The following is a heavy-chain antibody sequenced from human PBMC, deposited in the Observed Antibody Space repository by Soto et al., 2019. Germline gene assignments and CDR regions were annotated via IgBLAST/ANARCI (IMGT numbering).Heavy chain of an antibody. Sequence: SETLSLTCTVTGDSISSRSYYWGWIRQPPGKELEWIGSIYYSGGTYNTPSLSSRVSMSIDTSKDQFSLKMKSVTAADTALYFCARQRTSVVTQAYFDVWGPGSLVTDSP. CDR3: ARQRTSVVTQAYFDV. CDR2: IYYSGGT. J-gene: IGHJ4*02. D-gene: IGHD2-21*02. CDR1: GDSISSRSYY. V-gene: IGHV4-39*01.